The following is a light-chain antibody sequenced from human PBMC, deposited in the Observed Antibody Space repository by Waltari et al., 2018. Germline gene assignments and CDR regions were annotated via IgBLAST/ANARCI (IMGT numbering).Light chain of an antibody. V-gene: IGKV3-15*01. CDR2: GAS. CDR3: QQFNNWPQT. Sequence: EVVMTQSPATLSVSPGERATLSCRASQGVSRDLAWCQHNPGQAPRLLIYGASTRITGVPARCTGSGAGAEFSLTISSLQSEDVASYYCQQFNNWPQTFGGGTQVEIK. J-gene: IGKJ4*01. CDR1: QGVSRD.